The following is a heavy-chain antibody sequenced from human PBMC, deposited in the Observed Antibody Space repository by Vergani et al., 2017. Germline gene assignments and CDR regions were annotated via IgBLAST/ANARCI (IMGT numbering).Heavy chain of an antibody. J-gene: IGHJ2*01. CDR1: GFTFSSYA. CDR3: ARAYDSSGYYYAPFDWYFDL. D-gene: IGHD3-22*01. CDR2: IKQDGSEK. V-gene: IGHV3-7*01. Sequence: EVQLLESGGGLVQPGGSLRLSCAASGFTFSSYAMSWVRQAPGKGLEWVANIKQDGSEKYYVDSVKGRFTISRDNAKNSLYLQMNSLRAEDTAVYYCARAYDSSGYYYAPFDWYFDLWGRGTLVTVSS.